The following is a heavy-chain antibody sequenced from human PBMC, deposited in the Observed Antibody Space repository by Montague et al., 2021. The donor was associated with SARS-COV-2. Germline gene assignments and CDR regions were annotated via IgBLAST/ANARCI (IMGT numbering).Heavy chain of an antibody. CDR3: ARDVRYYYDQ. J-gene: IGHJ4*02. CDR1: GGSVGSSHYY. Sequence: SETLSLTCTVSGGSVGSSHYYWAWIRQPPGKGLEWIGYVSYRGSTNYXLSLKSRVTISLDTSKNRFSLRVTSVTAADTAVYYCARDVRYYYDQWGQGILVTVSS. V-gene: IGHV4-61*01. D-gene: IGHD3-10*01. CDR2: VSYRGST.